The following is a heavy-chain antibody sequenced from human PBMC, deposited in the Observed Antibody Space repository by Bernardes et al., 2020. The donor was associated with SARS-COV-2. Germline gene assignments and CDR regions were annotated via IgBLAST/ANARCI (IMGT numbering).Heavy chain of an antibody. CDR2: INPNSGGT. Sequence: ASVKVSCKASGYTFTGYYMHWVRQAPGQGLEWMGWINPNSGGTNYAQKFQGRVTMTRDTSISTAYMELSRLRSDDTAVYYCARDHCSGGSCYSWWFDPWGQGTLVTVSS. CDR1: GYTFTGYY. J-gene: IGHJ5*02. CDR3: ARDHCSGGSCYSWWFDP. V-gene: IGHV1-2*02. D-gene: IGHD2-15*01.